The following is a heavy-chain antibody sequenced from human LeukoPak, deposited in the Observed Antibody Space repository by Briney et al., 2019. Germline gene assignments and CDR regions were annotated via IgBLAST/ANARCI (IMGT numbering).Heavy chain of an antibody. D-gene: IGHD5-24*01. CDR1: GFTFNTYA. CDR3: AKRDGYNLGPTDY. J-gene: IGHJ4*02. CDR2: ISGSGGST. Sequence: PGGSLRLSCATSGFTFNTYAMSWVRQAPGKGLEWVSGISGSGGSTYYADSVKGRFTISRDNSKNTLYLQMNSLRAEDTAVYYCAKRDGYNLGPTDYWGQGTLVTVSS. V-gene: IGHV3-23*01.